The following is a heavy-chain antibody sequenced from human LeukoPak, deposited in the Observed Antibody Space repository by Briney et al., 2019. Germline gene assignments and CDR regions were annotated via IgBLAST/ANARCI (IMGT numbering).Heavy chain of an antibody. CDR2: ISAYNGNT. Sequence: GASVKVSCKASGYTFTSYGISWVRQAPGQGLEWMGWISAYNGNTNYAQKLQGRVTITADKSTSTAYMELSSLRSEDTAVYYCAGDQLPNAYGMDVWGQGTTVTVSS. D-gene: IGHD2-2*01. V-gene: IGHV1-18*04. CDR1: GYTFTSYG. CDR3: AGDQLPNAYGMDV. J-gene: IGHJ6*02.